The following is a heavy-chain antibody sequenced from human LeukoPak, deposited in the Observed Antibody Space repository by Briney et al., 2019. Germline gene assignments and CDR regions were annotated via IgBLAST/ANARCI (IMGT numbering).Heavy chain of an antibody. V-gene: IGHV4-39*01. J-gene: IGHJ6*02. CDR2: IYYSGST. Sequence: SETLSLTCTVSGGSISSGGYYWSWIRQPPGKGLEWIGSIYYSGSTYYNPSLKSRVTISVDTSKNQFSLKLSSVTAADTAVYYCARRIVPAAMPLYYYYGMDVWGQGTTVTVSS. CDR3: ARRIVPAAMPLYYYYGMDV. CDR1: GGSISSGGYY. D-gene: IGHD2-2*01.